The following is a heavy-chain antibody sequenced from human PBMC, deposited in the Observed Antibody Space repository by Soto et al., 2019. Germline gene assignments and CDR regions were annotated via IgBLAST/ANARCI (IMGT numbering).Heavy chain of an antibody. CDR1: GYSFTSYW. Sequence: PGESLKISCKGSGYSFTSYWISWVRQMPGKGLEWMGRIDPSDSYTNYSPSFQGHVTISADKSISTAYLQWSSLKASDTAMYYCARHAGGRYNWSDPWGQGTLVTVSS. CDR3: ARHAGGRYNWSDP. CDR2: IDPSDSYT. V-gene: IGHV5-10-1*01. D-gene: IGHD6-19*01. J-gene: IGHJ5*02.